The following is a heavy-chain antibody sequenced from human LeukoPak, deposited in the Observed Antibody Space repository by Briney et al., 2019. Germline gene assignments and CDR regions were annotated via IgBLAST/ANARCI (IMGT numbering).Heavy chain of an antibody. Sequence: GSSVKVSCKASGGTFSNYAISWVRQAPGQGLEWMGWISAYNGNTNYAQKLQGRVTMTTDTSTSTAYMELRSLRSDDTAVYYCARRSGSDAFDIWGQGTMVTVSS. D-gene: IGHD1-26*01. V-gene: IGHV1-18*01. CDR1: GGTFSNYA. CDR2: ISAYNGNT. CDR3: ARRSGSDAFDI. J-gene: IGHJ3*02.